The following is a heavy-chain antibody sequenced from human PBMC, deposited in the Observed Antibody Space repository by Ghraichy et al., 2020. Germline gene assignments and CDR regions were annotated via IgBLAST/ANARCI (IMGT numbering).Heavy chain of an antibody. Sequence: GGSLRLSCAASGFTFSDNEMNWVRQAPGKWLEWVAYIAASRDTIYYADSVRGRFTISRAKSSVFLQMDSLRAEDTATYYCARGTFDYSREDHGGAFDYWGQGTQVTVSS. CDR3: ARGTFDYSREDHGGAFDY. CDR2: IAASRDTI. V-gene: IGHV3-48*03. D-gene: IGHD6-13*01. CDR1: GFTFSDNE. J-gene: IGHJ4*02.